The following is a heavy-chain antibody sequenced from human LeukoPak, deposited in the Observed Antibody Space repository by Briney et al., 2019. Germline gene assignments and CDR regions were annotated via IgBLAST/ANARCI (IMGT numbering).Heavy chain of an antibody. Sequence: ASVKVSCKASRYTFIDYYIHWVRQAPGQGLEWMGWMNPNSGNTGYAQKFQGRVTMTRSTSISTAYMELSSLRFEDTAVYYCTRSVRDGHIDYWGQGTLVTVSS. D-gene: IGHD5-24*01. J-gene: IGHJ4*02. CDR1: RYTFIDYY. V-gene: IGHV1-8*02. CDR2: MNPNSGNT. CDR3: TRSVRDGHIDY.